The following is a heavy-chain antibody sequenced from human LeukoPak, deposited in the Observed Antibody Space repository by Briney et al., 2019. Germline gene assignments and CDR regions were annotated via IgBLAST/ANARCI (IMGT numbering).Heavy chain of an antibody. V-gene: IGHV4-34*01. J-gene: IGHJ5*02. Sequence: PSETLSLTCAVYGGSFSGYYWSWIRQPPGKGLEWIGSIYYSGSTYYNPSLKSRVTISVDTSKNQFSLKLSSVTAADTAVYYCATEIGVSVAASKIWFDPWGQGTLVTVSS. CDR1: GGSFSGYY. CDR3: ATEIGVSVAASKIWFDP. D-gene: IGHD2-15*01. CDR2: IYYSGST.